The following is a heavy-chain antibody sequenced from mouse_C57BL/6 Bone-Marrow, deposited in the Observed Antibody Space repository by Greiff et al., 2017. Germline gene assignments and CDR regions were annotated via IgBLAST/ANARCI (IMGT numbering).Heavy chain of an antibody. J-gene: IGHJ4*01. CDR1: GYSFTGYF. Sequence: EVKLQESGPELVKPGASVKISCKASGYSFTGYFMNWVMQSHGKSLEWIGRINPYNGDTFYNQKFKGKATLTVDKSSSTANMELRSLTSEDSAVYYCAREGDYYGSSPYAMDYWGQGTSVTVSA. CDR2: INPYNGDT. CDR3: AREGDYYGSSPYAMDY. D-gene: IGHD1-1*01. V-gene: IGHV1-20*01.